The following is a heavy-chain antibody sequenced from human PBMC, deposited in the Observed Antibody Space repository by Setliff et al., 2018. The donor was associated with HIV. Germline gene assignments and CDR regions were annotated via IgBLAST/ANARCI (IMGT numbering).Heavy chain of an antibody. J-gene: IGHJ4*02. Sequence: SVKVSCKASGYTFTSYAISWLRQAPGQGLVWMGKIIPILGTANYAQRFQGRVTMTADESTSTVYMELNSLSSEDTAMYYCARDAGYSGSSWNYWGQGTLVTVSS. V-gene: IGHV1-69*11. D-gene: IGHD5-12*01. CDR2: IIPILGTA. CDR1: GYTFTSYA. CDR3: ARDAGYSGSSWNY.